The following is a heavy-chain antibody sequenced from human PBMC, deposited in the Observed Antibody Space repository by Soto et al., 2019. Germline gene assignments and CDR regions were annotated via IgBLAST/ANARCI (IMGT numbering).Heavy chain of an antibody. CDR3: AIHETTIYYYYGMDV. D-gene: IGHD1-1*01. J-gene: IGHJ6*01. V-gene: IGHV5-51*01. CDR2: IYPGDSDT. CDR1: VYSFTSYW. Sequence: GESLKISCKGSVYSFTSYWIGWVRQMPVKGLEWMGIIYPGDSDTRYSPSFQGQVTISADKSIRTAYLQWSSLKASDTAIYYCAIHETTIYYYYGMDVWGQGTTVTVSS.